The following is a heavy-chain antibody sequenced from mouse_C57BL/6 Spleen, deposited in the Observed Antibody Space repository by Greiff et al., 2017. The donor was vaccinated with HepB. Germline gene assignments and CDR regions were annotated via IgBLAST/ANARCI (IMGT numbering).Heavy chain of an antibody. CDR1: GFTFSDYG. CDR2: ISSGSSTI. Sequence: EVHLVESGGGLVKPGGSLKLSCAASGFTFSDYGMHWVRQAPEKGLEWVAYISSGSSTIYYADTVKGRFTISRDNAKNTLFLQMTSLRSEDTAMYYCARTNWDGVFAYWGQGTLVTVSA. CDR3: ARTNWDGVFAY. V-gene: IGHV5-17*01. D-gene: IGHD4-1*01. J-gene: IGHJ3*01.